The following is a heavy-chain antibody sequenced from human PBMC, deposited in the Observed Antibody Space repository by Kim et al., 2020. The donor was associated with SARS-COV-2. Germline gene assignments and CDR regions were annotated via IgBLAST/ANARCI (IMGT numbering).Heavy chain of an antibody. Sequence: ASVKVSCKASGYTFTSYAMHWVRQAPGQRLEWVGWINAGNGNTKYSQKFQGRVTITRDTSASTAYMELSSLRSEDTAVYYCARFTGVDIVATDWFDPWGQGTLVTVSS. CDR2: INAGNGNT. V-gene: IGHV1-3*01. CDR1: GYTFTSYA. CDR3: ARFTGVDIVATDWFDP. D-gene: IGHD5-12*01. J-gene: IGHJ5*02.